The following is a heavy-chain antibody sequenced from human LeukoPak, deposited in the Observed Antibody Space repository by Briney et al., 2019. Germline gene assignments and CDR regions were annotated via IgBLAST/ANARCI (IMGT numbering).Heavy chain of an antibody. CDR3: AKEPRYHYYDSSGYQDKSHP. Sequence: GGSLRLSCAASGFTFSSYAMSWVRQAPGKGLEWVSAISGSGGSTYYADSVKGRFTISRDNSKNTLYLQMNSLRAEDTAVYYCAKEPRYHYYDSSGYQDKSHPWGQGTLVTVSS. V-gene: IGHV3-23*01. CDR2: ISGSGGST. J-gene: IGHJ5*02. CDR1: GFTFSSYA. D-gene: IGHD3-22*01.